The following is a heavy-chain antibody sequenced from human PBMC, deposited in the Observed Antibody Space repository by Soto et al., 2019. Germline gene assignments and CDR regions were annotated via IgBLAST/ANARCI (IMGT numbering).Heavy chain of an antibody. CDR2: ISYDGSNK. J-gene: IGHJ6*02. V-gene: IGHV3-30*18. Sequence: GGSLRLSCAASGFTFSSYDMHWVRQAPGKGLEWVAVISYDGSNKYYADSAQGRFTISTDNSKNTLYLQMNSLRAEDTAVYYCAKDIRVLWFGEFYYYYGMDVWGQGTTVTVSS. CDR1: GFTFSSYD. CDR3: AKDIRVLWFGEFYYYYGMDV. D-gene: IGHD3-10*01.